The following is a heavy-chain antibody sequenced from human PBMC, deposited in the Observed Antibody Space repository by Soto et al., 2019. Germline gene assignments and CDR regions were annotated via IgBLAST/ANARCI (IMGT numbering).Heavy chain of an antibody. J-gene: IGHJ4*02. CDR3: ARYFRGSGRYFFDY. CDR1: GFTFISSF. Sequence: EVQLVESGGALVQPGGSLRLSCVASGFTFISSFMGWVRQAPGKGLEWVANINQDGGGTYYVDSVEGRFTISRDNAKDSLYLQMNSLRGEDTAVYYCARYFRGSGRYFFDYWGQGTLVTVSS. D-gene: IGHD6-19*01. CDR2: INQDGGGT. V-gene: IGHV3-7*03.